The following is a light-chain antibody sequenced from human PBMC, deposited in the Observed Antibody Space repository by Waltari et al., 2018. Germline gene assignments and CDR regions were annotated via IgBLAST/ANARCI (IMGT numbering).Light chain of an antibody. CDR1: SSDVGGYNY. CDR2: DVS. CDR3: SSYTSSSTVV. V-gene: IGLV2-14*01. J-gene: IGLJ2*01. Sequence: QSALTQPASVSGSPGQSITIPCTGTSSDVGGYNYVSWYQPHPGKAPKLMIYDVSKRPSGVSNRFSGSKSGNTASLTISGLQAEDEADYYCSSYTSSSTVVFGGGTKLTVL.